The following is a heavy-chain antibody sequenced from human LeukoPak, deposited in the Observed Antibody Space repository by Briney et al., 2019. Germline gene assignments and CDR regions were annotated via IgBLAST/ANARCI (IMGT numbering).Heavy chain of an antibody. V-gene: IGHV1-2*02. J-gene: IGHJ4*02. D-gene: IGHD5-12*01. CDR2: INPNSGGT. Sequence: ASVKVSCKASGYTFTGYYMHWVRQAPGQGLEWMGWINPNSGGTNYAQKFQGRVTMTRDTSIGTAYMELSRLRSDDTAVYYCARGYSGYDFFDYWGQGTLVTVSS. CDR1: GYTFTGYY. CDR3: ARGYSGYDFFDY.